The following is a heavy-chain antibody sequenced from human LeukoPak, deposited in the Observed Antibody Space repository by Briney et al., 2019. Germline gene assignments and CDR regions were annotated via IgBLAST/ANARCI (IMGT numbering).Heavy chain of an antibody. V-gene: IGHV3-30*03. J-gene: IGHJ4*02. Sequence: PGGSLRLSCSASGFTFSSYGMHWVRQAPGKGLEWVAVISYDGSNKYYADSVKGRFTISRDNAKNSLYLQMNSLRAEDTAVYYCARELGSYSSSSQGDYLGQGTLVTVSS. CDR1: GFTFSSYG. CDR3: ARELGSYSSSSQGDY. D-gene: IGHD6-6*01. CDR2: ISYDGSNK.